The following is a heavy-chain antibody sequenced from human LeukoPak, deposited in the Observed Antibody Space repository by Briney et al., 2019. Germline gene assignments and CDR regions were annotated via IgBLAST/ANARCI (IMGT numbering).Heavy chain of an antibody. Sequence: PSETLSLTCTVSGGSIRSSSYYWGWLRQPQGKGLEWIGSIYYSGSTYYNPSLKSRVTISVDTSKNQFSLKLSSVTAADTAVSYCATTGKYLLSGATDYWGQGTLVTVSS. CDR1: GGSIRSSSYY. J-gene: IGHJ4*02. CDR2: IYYSGST. CDR3: ATTGKYLLSGATDY. V-gene: IGHV4-39*01. D-gene: IGHD1-14*01.